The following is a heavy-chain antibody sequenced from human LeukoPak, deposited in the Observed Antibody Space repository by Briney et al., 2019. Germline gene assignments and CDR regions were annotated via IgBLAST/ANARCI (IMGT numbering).Heavy chain of an antibody. V-gene: IGHV1-69*13. CDR2: IIPIFGTA. CDR1: GGTFSSYA. Sequence: SVKVSCKASGGTFSSYAISWVRQAPGQGLEWMGGIIPIFGTANYAQKFQGRVTITADESTSTAYMELSSLRSEDTAVYYCARDKAPYYYDSSGLGAFDYWGQGTLVTVSS. CDR3: ARDKAPYYYDSSGLGAFDY. J-gene: IGHJ4*02. D-gene: IGHD3-22*01.